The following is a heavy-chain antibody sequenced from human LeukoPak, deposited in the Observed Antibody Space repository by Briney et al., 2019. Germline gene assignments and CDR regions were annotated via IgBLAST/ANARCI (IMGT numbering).Heavy chain of an antibody. CDR3: ARGFRGPNFDY. CDR2: INHSGNT. J-gene: IGHJ4*02. CDR1: GGSFSGYY. V-gene: IGHV4-34*01. Sequence: SETLSLTCAVYGGSFSGYYWSWIRQPPGKGLEWIGEINHSGNTNYNPSLKSRVTISVDTSKNQFSLKLSSVTAADTAVYYCARGFRGPNFDYWGQGTLVTVSS. D-gene: IGHD3-10*01.